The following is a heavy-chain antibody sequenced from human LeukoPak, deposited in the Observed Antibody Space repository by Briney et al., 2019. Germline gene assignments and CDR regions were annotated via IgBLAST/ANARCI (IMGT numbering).Heavy chain of an antibody. CDR3: TSTRVDTAMVTDY. V-gene: IGHV1-8*01. CDR2: MNPNSGNT. J-gene: IGHJ4*02. CDR1: GYTFTSYD. D-gene: IGHD5-18*01. Sequence: ASVTVSFKASGYTFTSYDISWVRQATGQGLAWMGWMNPNSGNTGYAQKFQGRVTMTRNTSISTAYMELSSLRSEDTAVYYCTSTRVDTAMVTDYWGQGTLVTVSS.